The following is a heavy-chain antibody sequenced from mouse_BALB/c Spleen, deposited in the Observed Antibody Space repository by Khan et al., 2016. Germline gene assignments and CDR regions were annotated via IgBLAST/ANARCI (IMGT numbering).Heavy chain of an antibody. D-gene: IGHD2-3*01. J-gene: IGHJ2*01. V-gene: IGHV9-1*02. CDR2: INTYTGEP. CDR1: GYTFTNYG. CDR3: ARIDGYYDY. Sequence: QIQLVQSGPELKKPGETVKISCKASGYTFTNYGMNWVKQAPGKGLKWMGWINTYTGEPTYAADFKGRFAFSLETSASTAYLQINNLKTEDMATYFCARIDGYYDYWGQGTTLTVSS.